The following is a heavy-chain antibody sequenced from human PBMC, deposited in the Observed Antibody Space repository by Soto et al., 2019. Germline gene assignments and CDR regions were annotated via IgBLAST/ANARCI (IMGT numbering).Heavy chain of an antibody. J-gene: IGHJ5*02. V-gene: IGHV4-34*01. CDR2: INHVGGT. CDR1: VGFLSESY. Sequence: SETLSLTCAVYVGFLSESYWTWIRQPPGKGLEWIGEINHVGGTNYNPSLKSRVTMSVDTSQNQFSLRLISVTAADTAMYFCVRIRYQLPSSVLWLDPWGQGTPVTVSS. CDR3: VRIRYQLPSSVLWLDP. D-gene: IGHD3-16*01.